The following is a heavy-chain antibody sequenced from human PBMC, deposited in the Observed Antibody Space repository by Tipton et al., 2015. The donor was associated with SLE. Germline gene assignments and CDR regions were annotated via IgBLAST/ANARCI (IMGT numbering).Heavy chain of an antibody. V-gene: IGHV4-38-2*01. J-gene: IGHJ5*02. CDR3: ARLHGYSYGLNWFDP. CDR1: SYFISSGYY. CDR2: IYHSGTT. D-gene: IGHD5-18*01. Sequence: TLSLTCAVSSYFISSGYYWSWFRQPPGKGLEWIGRIYHSGTTYYNPSLKSRVTISVDTSKNQFSLRLTSVIAADTAVYYCARLHGYSYGLNWFDPWGQGTLISVSS.